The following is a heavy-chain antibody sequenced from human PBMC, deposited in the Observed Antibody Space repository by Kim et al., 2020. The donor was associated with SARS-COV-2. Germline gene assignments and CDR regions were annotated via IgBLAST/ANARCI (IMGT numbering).Heavy chain of an antibody. CDR2: I. Sequence: IYYADSVKGRFTISRDNAKNSLYLQMNSLRAEDTAVYYCAREAAAGHFDYWGQGTLVTVSS. V-gene: IGHV3-21*01. D-gene: IGHD6-13*01. J-gene: IGHJ4*02. CDR3: AREAAAGHFDY.